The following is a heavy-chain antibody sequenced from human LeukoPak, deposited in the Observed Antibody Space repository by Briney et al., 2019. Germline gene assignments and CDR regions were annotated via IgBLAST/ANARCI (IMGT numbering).Heavy chain of an antibody. CDR2: IYYSGST. D-gene: IGHD3-3*01. CDR1: GGSISSYY. CDR3: AREPPYYDFWGGSFDH. J-gene: IGHJ4*02. Sequence: SETLSLTCTVSGGSISSYYWSWIRQPPGKGLEWIGYIYYSGSTNYTPSLKSRVTISVDTSKNQFSLKLSSVTAADTAVYYCAREPPYYDFWGGSFDHWGQGTLVTVSS. V-gene: IGHV4-59*01.